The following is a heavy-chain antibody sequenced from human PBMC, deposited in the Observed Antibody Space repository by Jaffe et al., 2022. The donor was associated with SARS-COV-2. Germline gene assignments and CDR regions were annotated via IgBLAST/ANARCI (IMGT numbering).Heavy chain of an antibody. D-gene: IGHD2-15*01. V-gene: IGHV3-23*01. J-gene: IGHJ4*02. CDR3: AKSPLRLCSGGRCYAFDH. CDR2: VTDDGLHT. Sequence: EVQLLESGGDLVQPGGSLRLSCAASGFTFSNYAMSWVRQAPGKRLEWVAGVTDDGLHTYHTDSVKGRFTISRDNSKNTLDLQMDSLRDEDTALYYCAKSPLRLCSGGRCYAFDHWGRGTLVTVRS. CDR1: GFTFSNYA.